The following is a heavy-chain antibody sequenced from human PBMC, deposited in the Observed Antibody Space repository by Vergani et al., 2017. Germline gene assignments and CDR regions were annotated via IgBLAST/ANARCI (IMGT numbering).Heavy chain of an antibody. CDR3: ARVDPWATYYSYGMDV. CDR2: IYSGGST. Sequence: EVQLVETGGGLIQPGGSLRLSCAASGFTVSSNYMSWVRQAPGKGLEWVSVIYSGGSTYYADSVKGRFTISRDNAKNTLYLQMNSLRAEDTAVYYCARVDPWATYYSYGMDVGGQGSTVTVSA. CDR1: GFTVSSNY. V-gene: IGHV3-53*02. D-gene: IGHD1-26*01. J-gene: IGHJ6*01.